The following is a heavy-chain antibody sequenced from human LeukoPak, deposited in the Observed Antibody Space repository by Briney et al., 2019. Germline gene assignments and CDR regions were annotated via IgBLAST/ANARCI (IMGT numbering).Heavy chain of an antibody. J-gene: IGHJ4*02. CDR3: ARGLVGIAVAGTNEDY. CDR1: GYTFTGYY. Sequence: ASVKVSCKASGYTFTGYYMHWVRQAPGQGLEWMGRIYPNSGGTNYAQKFQGRVTMTRDTSISTAYMELSRLRSDDTAVYYCARGLVGIAVAGTNEDYWGQGTLVTVSS. D-gene: IGHD6-19*01. CDR2: IYPNSGGT. V-gene: IGHV1-2*06.